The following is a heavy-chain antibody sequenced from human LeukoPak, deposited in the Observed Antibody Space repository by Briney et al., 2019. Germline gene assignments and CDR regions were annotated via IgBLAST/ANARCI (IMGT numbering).Heavy chain of an antibody. D-gene: IGHD2-15*01. V-gene: IGHV4-4*07. CDR2: IYTSGST. CDR1: GGSISSYY. CDR3: ARVVCSGGSCYLGYYMDV. Sequence: SETLSLTCSVSGGSISSYYWSWIRQPAGKGLEWIGRIYTSGSTNYNPSLESRVTISVDTSKNQFSLKLSSVTAADTAVYYCARVVCSGGSCYLGYYMDVWGKGTTVIISS. J-gene: IGHJ6*03.